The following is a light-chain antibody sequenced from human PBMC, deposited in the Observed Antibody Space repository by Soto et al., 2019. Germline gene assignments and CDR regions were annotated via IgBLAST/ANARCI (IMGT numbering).Light chain of an antibody. Sequence: DIQMTQSPSSLSASLGDRVTITCRASQNIDNYLNWYQHKPGKAPKLLIYATSTLQSGVPARFSGSGSGTDFTLTISSLQPEDFATYYCQQSYSTLITFGQGTRLEIK. J-gene: IGKJ5*01. CDR2: ATS. CDR1: QNIDNY. V-gene: IGKV1-39*01. CDR3: QQSYSTLIT.